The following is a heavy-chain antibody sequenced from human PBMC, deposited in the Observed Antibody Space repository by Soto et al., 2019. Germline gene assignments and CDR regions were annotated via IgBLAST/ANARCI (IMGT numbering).Heavy chain of an antibody. CDR2: IIPMLAAP. CDR3: ARVGPPSPSVIWFFDL. J-gene: IGHJ2*01. V-gene: IGHV1-69*01. Sequence: QGQLVQSGAEVKKPGSSVKVSCKASGGSFRTYAINWVRQAPGQGLEWMGGIIPMLAAPTYAQKFQGRLTITADEYTTTVYMELSILTSEDTAVYYCARVGPPSPSVIWFFDLWGRGTLVTVSS. CDR1: GGSFRTYA. D-gene: IGHD2-21*01.